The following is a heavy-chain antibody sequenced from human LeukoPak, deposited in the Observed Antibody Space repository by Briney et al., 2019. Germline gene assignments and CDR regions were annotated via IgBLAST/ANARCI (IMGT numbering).Heavy chain of an antibody. J-gene: IGHJ6*03. CDR2: IIPIFGTA. Sequence: GASMKVSCKASGGTFSSYAISWVRQAPGQGLEWMGGIIPIFGTANYAQKFQGRVTITTDESTSTAYMELSSLRSEDTAVYYCAREAVPAAIGYYMDVWGKGTTVTVSS. CDR1: GGTFSSYA. V-gene: IGHV1-69*05. D-gene: IGHD2-2*01. CDR3: AREAVPAAIGYYMDV.